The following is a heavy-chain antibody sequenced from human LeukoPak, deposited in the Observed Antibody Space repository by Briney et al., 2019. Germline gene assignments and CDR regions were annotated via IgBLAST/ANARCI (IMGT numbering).Heavy chain of an antibody. CDR1: GGSISSSNW. Sequence: PSETLSLTCAVSGGSISSSNWWSWVRQPPGKGLEWIGEIYHSGSTNYNPSLKSRVTISVDKSKNQFSLKLSSVTAADTAVYYCARTTVTTYFYYYYYYMDVWGKGTTVTVSS. CDR3: ARTTVTTYFYYYYYYMDV. J-gene: IGHJ6*03. D-gene: IGHD4-17*01. V-gene: IGHV4-4*02. CDR2: IYHSGST.